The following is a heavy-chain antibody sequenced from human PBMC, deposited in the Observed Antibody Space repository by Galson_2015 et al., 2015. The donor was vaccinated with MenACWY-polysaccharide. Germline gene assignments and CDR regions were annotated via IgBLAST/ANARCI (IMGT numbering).Heavy chain of an antibody. CDR3: ARRIPLWYQFDP. Sequence: TLSLTCTVSGGSISSGSYYWSWIRQPAGRGLEWIGRIYSSGSTDYNPSLKSRVTISIDTSKNQFSLKLYSVTAADTAVYYCARRIPLWYQFDPWGQGTLVTVSS. J-gene: IGHJ5*02. CDR1: GGSISSGSYY. CDR2: IYSSGST. V-gene: IGHV4-61*02. D-gene: IGHD5-18*01.